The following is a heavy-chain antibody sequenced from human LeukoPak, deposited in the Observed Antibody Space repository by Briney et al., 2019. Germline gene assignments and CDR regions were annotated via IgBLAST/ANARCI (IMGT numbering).Heavy chain of an antibody. J-gene: IGHJ4*02. D-gene: IGHD1-26*01. CDR1: GFTFSTYA. Sequence: AGGSLRLSCAASGFTFSTYAMHWVRQAPGKGLEWVAVISYDGRNTYYADSVKGRFTISRDNSKNTLYLQMDSLRPEDTAVYYCARAALVGPTHRYFDYWGQGTLVTVSS. V-gene: IGHV3-30*04. CDR3: ARAALVGPTHRYFDY. CDR2: ISYDGRNT.